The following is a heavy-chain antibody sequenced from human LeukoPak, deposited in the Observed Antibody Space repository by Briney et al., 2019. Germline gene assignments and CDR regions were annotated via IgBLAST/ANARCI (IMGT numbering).Heavy chain of an antibody. J-gene: IGHJ6*02. D-gene: IGHD3-9*01. CDR1: GYTFTKYD. CDR2: MNPNSGNT. V-gene: IGHV1-8*01. CDR3: ARGRYYDILTDDLTYYYGMDV. Sequence: ASVKVSCKASGYTFTKYDINWVRQATGQGLEWMGWMNPNSGNTGYAQKFQGRVTMTRNTSISTAYMELSSLRSEDTAVYYCARGRYYDILTDDLTYYYGMDVWGQGTTVTVSS.